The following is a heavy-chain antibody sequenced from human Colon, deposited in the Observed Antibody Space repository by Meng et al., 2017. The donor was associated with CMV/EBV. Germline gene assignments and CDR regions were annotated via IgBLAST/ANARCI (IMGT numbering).Heavy chain of an antibody. J-gene: IGHJ6*02. V-gene: IGHV1-18*01. Sequence: ASVKVSCKTSGYRFSSFGISWVRQAPGQGPEWVGWTSVYDRNTTYAERFQGRVTMTTDTSTSTAYMELRSLRSDDTAVYYCARGSSSTMFGDYYYGMDVWGQGTTVTVSS. CDR3: ARGSSSTMFGDYYYGMDV. CDR1: GYRFSSFG. D-gene: IGHD3-3*01. CDR2: TSVYDRNT.